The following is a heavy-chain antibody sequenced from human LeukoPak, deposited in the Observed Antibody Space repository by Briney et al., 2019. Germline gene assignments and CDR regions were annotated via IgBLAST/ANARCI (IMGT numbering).Heavy chain of an antibody. CDR3: AKEYSGYDY. D-gene: IGHD5-12*01. CDR2: ISGSGGST. Sequence: GGTLRLSCAASGFTFSSFGMSGVRQAPGKGLEWVSAISGSGGSTYYADSVKGRFTISRDNSKNTLYLQMNSLRAEDTAVYYCAKEYSGYDYWGQGTLVTGSS. V-gene: IGHV3-23*01. CDR1: GFTFSSFG. J-gene: IGHJ4*02.